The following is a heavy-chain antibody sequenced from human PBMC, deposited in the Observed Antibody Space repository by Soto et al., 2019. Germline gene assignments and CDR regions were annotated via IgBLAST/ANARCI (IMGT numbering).Heavy chain of an antibody. V-gene: IGHV1-18*01. CDR3: ASIAVIGGLVFDY. J-gene: IGHJ4*02. D-gene: IGHD6-19*01. CDR1: GYTFTSYG. Sequence: QVHLVQSGADVKIPGASVKVSCKASGYTFTSYGITWVRQAPGQGLEWMGWISAYNGNTNYAQKLQGRVTLTTDTSTGTAYMELRSLRSDDTALYYCASIAVIGGLVFDYWGQGTVVTVSS. CDR2: ISAYNGNT.